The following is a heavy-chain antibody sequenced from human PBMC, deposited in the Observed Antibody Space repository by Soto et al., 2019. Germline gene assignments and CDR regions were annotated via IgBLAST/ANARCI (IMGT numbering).Heavy chain of an antibody. Sequence: QVQLQESGPGLVKASETLSLTCTVSGGSISSYCRGWIRQPPGKGLAWNWYMYLSGSANYNPSLMSRVTISVDTSNNQFSLKLRSVTAADTGVYYCARGDYDILTGQDYYFDYWGQGTLVTVSS. J-gene: IGHJ4*02. CDR3: ARGDYDILTGQDYYFDY. CDR1: GGSISSYC. V-gene: IGHV4-59*08. D-gene: IGHD3-9*01. CDR2: MYLSGSA.